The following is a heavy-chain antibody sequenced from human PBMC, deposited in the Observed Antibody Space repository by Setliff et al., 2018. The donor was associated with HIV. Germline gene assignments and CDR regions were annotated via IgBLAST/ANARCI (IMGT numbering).Heavy chain of an antibody. Sequence: SETLSLTCTVSGGSLSSSSYYWGWIRQPPGKGLEWIGSIDYSGSTYYNPALKSRVTISVGTSKNQFSLKLGSVTAADTAVYDCASTGYSSGWSFDDWGQGPLGTVAS. V-gene: IGHV4-39*07. D-gene: IGHD6-19*01. CDR1: GGSLSSSSYY. J-gene: IGHJ4*02. CDR3: ASTGYSSGWSFDD. CDR2: IDYSGST.